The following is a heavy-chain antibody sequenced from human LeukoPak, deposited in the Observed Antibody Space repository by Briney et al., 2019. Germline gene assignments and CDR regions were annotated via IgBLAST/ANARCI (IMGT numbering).Heavy chain of an antibody. D-gene: IGHD3-3*01. V-gene: IGHV1-69*04. Sequence: ASVKVSCKASGGTFSSYAISWVRQAPGQGLEWMGRIIPILGIANYAQQFQGRVTITADKSTSTAYMELGSLRSEDTAVYYCAREFGQKRFHSLYGMDVWGQGTTVTVSS. CDR3: AREFGQKRFHSLYGMDV. J-gene: IGHJ6*02. CDR1: GGTFSSYA. CDR2: IIPILGIA.